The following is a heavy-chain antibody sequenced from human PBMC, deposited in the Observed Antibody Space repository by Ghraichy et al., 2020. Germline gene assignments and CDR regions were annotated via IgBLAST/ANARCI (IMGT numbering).Heavy chain of an antibody. CDR2: INHSGST. CDR1: GGSFSGYY. Sequence: SETLSLTCAVYGGSFSGYYWSWIRQPPGKGLEWIGEINHSGSTNYNPSLKSRVTISVDTSKNQFSLKLSSVTAADTAVYYCARDSSGYDRGLDYWGQGTLVTVSS. CDR3: ARDSSGYDRGLDY. D-gene: IGHD5-12*01. V-gene: IGHV4-34*01. J-gene: IGHJ4*02.